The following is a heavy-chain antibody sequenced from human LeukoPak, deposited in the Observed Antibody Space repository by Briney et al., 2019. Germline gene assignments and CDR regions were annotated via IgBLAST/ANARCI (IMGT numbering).Heavy chain of an antibody. Sequence: PSETLSLTCTVSGDSIRSFYWSWIRQPAGKGLEWIGRIYTSGSTNYNPSLKSRVTMSVDTSKNQFSLKLSSVTAADTAVYYCARAPIVGAKYYYYMDVWGKGTTVTVSS. J-gene: IGHJ6*03. D-gene: IGHD1-26*01. V-gene: IGHV4-4*07. CDR1: GDSIRSFY. CDR2: IYTSGST. CDR3: ARAPIVGAKYYYYMDV.